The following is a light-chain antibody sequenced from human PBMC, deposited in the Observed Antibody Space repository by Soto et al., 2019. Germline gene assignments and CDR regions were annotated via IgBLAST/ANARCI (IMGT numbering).Light chain of an antibody. Sequence: HSALTQPASVSGSPGQSITISCTGTSRDVGSYNLVSWYQQHPGKAPKLMIYEGSKRPSGVSNRFSGSKSGNTASLTISGLQAEDEADYYCCSYAGSSTSVVFGGGTTLNVL. CDR1: SRDVGSYNL. V-gene: IGLV2-23*01. CDR3: CSYAGSSTSVV. J-gene: IGLJ2*01. CDR2: EGS.